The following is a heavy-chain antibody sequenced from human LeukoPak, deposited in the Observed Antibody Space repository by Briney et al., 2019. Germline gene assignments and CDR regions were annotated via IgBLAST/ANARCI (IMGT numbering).Heavy chain of an antibody. CDR1: GFTFSSYS. CDR2: IYSGGST. D-gene: IGHD3-22*01. V-gene: IGHV3-66*01. CDR3: ARGASGYSLDFDY. Sequence: GGSLRLSCAASGFTFSSYSMNWVRQAPGKGLEWVSVIYSGGSTYYADSVKGRFTISRDNSENTLYLLMNSLRAEDTAVYYCARGASGYSLDFDYWGQGTLVTVSS. J-gene: IGHJ4*02.